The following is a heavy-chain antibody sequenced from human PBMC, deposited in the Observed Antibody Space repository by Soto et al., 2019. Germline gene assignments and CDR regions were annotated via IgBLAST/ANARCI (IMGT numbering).Heavy chain of an antibody. CDR3: ARVRPKLRTIDY. Sequence: SETLSLTCTVSGGSISSYYWSWIRQPAGKGLEWIGRIYTSGSTNYNPSLKSRVTISVDTSKNQFSLKLSSVTAADTAVYYCARVRPKLRTIDYWGQGTLVTVSS. CDR2: IYTSGST. J-gene: IGHJ4*02. CDR1: GGSISSYY. D-gene: IGHD4-17*01. V-gene: IGHV4-4*07.